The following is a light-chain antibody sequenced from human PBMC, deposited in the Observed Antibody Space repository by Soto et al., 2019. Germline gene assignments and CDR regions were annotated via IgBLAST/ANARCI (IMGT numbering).Light chain of an antibody. CDR3: QQYNNWPWT. Sequence: IVMTQSPVTLSLSPGERATLSCRASQSVSSNLAWYQQKPGQAPRLLSYGASTRATGIPARFSGSGSGTEFTLTISSLQSEDFAVYYCQQYNNWPWTFGQGTKVDIK. V-gene: IGKV3-15*01. CDR2: GAS. CDR1: QSVSSN. J-gene: IGKJ1*01.